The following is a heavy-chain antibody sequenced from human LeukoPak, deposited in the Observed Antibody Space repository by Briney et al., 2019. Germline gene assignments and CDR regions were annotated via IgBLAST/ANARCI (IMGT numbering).Heavy chain of an antibody. CDR1: GYTFTSYD. V-gene: IGHV1-8*01. CDR3: AREWSAGTYYYYGMDV. Sequence: ASVTVSCKASGYTFTSYDINWVRQATGQGLEWMGWMNPNSGNTGYAQKFQGRVTMTRNTSISTAYMELSSLRSEDTAVYYCAREWSAGTYYYYGMDVWGQGTTVTVSS. D-gene: IGHD6-13*01. J-gene: IGHJ6*02. CDR2: MNPNSGNT.